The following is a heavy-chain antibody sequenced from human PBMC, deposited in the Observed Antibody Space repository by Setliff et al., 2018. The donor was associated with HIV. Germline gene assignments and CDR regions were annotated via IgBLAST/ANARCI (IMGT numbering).Heavy chain of an antibody. Sequence: ASVKVSCKASGYTFTGYYMHWVRQAPGQGLEWMGWINPNSGGTSYAQKFQGRVTMTRDTSISTAYMELSRLRSDDTAVYYCARSGYSSSWYLDYYYYYGMDVWGQGTTVTVSS. CDR3: ARSGYSSSWYLDYYYYYGMDV. J-gene: IGHJ6*02. CDR1: GYTFTGYY. D-gene: IGHD6-13*01. V-gene: IGHV1-2*02. CDR2: INPNSGGT.